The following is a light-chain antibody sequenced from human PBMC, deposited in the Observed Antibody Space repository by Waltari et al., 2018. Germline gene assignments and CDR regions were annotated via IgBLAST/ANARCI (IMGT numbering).Light chain of an antibody. Sequence: DIVMTQSPDSLAVSLGERATINCKSSQSVLFSTNNKNDLAWYQRKTGQPPKLLFYGASTRESGVPDRFSGSGSGTDFTLTISSLQAEDVAVYYCQQYRSTLWTFGQWTRVEIK. V-gene: IGKV4-1*01. CDR2: GAS. J-gene: IGKJ1*01. CDR3: QQYRSTLWT. CDR1: QSVLFSTNNKND.